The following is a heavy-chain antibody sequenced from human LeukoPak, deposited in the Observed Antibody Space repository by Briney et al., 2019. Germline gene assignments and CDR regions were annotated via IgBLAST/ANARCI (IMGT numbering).Heavy chain of an antibody. CDR3: ARDYYL. D-gene: IGHD4/OR15-4a*01. V-gene: IGHV4-34*01. J-gene: IGHJ5*02. CDR2: INHSGST. CDR1: GGSFSGYY. Sequence: PSETLSLTCAVYGGSFSGYYWSWIRRPPGKGLEWIGEINHSGSTNYDPSLKSRVTISVDTSKNQFSLKLSSVTAADTAVYYCARDYYLWGQGTLVTVSS.